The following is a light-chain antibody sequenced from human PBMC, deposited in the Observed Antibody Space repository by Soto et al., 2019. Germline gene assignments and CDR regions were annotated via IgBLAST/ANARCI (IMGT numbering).Light chain of an antibody. Sequence: QSVLTQPPSVSGAPGQRVTISCTGSSSNIGTGYDVHWYQQLPGTASKLPIYGNSNRPSGVPDRFSGSKSGTSASLAITGLQAEDEADYYCQSFDSSRFYVFGTGTKVTVL. CDR3: QSFDSSRFYV. CDR2: GNS. V-gene: IGLV1-40*01. J-gene: IGLJ1*01. CDR1: SSNIGTGYD.